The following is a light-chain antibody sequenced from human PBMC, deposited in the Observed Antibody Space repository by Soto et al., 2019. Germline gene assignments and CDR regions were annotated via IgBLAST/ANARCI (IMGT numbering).Light chain of an antibody. J-gene: IGLJ1*01. CDR1: SSDVESYNL. V-gene: IGLV2-23*02. CDR2: EVN. Sequence: QSALTQPASVSGSPGQSITISCTGTSSDVESYNLVSWYQQHPGKAPKLMIYEVNKRPSGLSIRFSGSKSGYTASLTIPGPQAEDEAAYYSCSYAGSGTLYVFGAGNKVTVL. CDR3: CSYAGSGTLYV.